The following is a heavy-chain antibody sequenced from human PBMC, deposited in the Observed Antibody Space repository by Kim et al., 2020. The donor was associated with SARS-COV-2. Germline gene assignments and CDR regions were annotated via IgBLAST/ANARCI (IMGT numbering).Heavy chain of an antibody. V-gene: IGHV7-4-1*02. D-gene: IGHD3-3*01. CDR3: ARGAYDFWSGYYIPNWFDP. CDR1: GYTFTSYA. CDR2: INTNTGNP. J-gene: IGHJ5*02. Sequence: ASVKVSCKASGYTFTSYAMNWVRQAPGQGLEWMGWINTNTGNPTYAQGFTGRFVFSLDTSVSTAYLQISSLKAEDTAVYYCARGAYDFWSGYYIPNWFDPWGQGTLVTVSS.